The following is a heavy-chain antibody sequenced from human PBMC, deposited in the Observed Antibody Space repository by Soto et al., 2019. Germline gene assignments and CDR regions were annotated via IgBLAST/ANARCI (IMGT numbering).Heavy chain of an antibody. CDR2: IYYSGST. V-gene: IGHV4-31*03. Sequence: SETLSLTCTVSGGSISSGGYYWSWIRQHPGKGLEWIGYIYYSGSTYYNPSLKSRVTISVDTSKNQFSLKLSSVTAADTAVYYCASPTAGDPLYFDYLGQGTLVTGS. D-gene: IGHD2-21*02. J-gene: IGHJ4*02. CDR3: ASPTAGDPLYFDY. CDR1: GGSISSGGYY.